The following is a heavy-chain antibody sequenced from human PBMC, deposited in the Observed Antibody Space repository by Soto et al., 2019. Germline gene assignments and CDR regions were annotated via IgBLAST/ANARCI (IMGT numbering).Heavy chain of an antibody. J-gene: IGHJ6*03. CDR1: GGTFSSYT. D-gene: IGHD2-2*01. CDR2: IIPILGIA. V-gene: IGHV1-69*04. CDR3: AREGSVPAAMPYYYSYYMEV. Sequence: ASVKVSCKASGGTFSSYTISWVRQAPGQGLEWMGRIIPILGIANYAQKFQGRVTITADKSTSTAYMELSSLRSEDTAVYYCAREGSVPAAMPYYYSYYMEVWGKGTTVTVSS.